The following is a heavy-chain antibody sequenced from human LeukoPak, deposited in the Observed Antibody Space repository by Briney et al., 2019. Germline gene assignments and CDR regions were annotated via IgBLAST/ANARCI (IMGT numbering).Heavy chain of an antibody. CDR3: ASRRDGYNYFDY. V-gene: IGHV3-53*01. Sequence: VSVIYSGGSTYYADSVKGRFTISRDNSKNTLYLQMNSLRAEDTAVYYCASRRDGYNYFDYWGQGTLVTVSS. CDR2: IYSGGST. D-gene: IGHD5-24*01. J-gene: IGHJ4*02.